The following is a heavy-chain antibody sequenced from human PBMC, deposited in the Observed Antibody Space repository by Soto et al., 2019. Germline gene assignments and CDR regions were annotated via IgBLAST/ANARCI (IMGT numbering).Heavy chain of an antibody. J-gene: IGHJ6*04. CDR3: ARALHYDILTGGLDV. CDR1: GYTFTSYG. Sequence: ASVKVSCKASGYTFTSYGISWVRQAPGQGLEWMGWISAYNGNTNYAQKLQGRVTMTTDTSISTAYMELSRLRSDDTAVYYCARALHYDILTGGLDVWGKGTTVTVSS. V-gene: IGHV1-18*01. D-gene: IGHD3-9*01. CDR2: ISAYNGNT.